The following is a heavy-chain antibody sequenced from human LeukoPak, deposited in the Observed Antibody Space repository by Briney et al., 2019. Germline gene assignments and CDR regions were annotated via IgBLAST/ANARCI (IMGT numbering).Heavy chain of an antibody. V-gene: IGHV1-18*01. Sequence: GASVKVSCKASGYTFTSYGISWVRQAPGQGLEWMGWISAYNGNTNYAQKLQGRVTMTTDTSTSTAYMELRSLRSDDTAVYYCARDREVSYYDSSRDAFDIWGQGTMVTVSS. D-gene: IGHD3-22*01. CDR1: GYTFTSYG. CDR3: ARDREVSYYDSSRDAFDI. J-gene: IGHJ3*02. CDR2: ISAYNGNT.